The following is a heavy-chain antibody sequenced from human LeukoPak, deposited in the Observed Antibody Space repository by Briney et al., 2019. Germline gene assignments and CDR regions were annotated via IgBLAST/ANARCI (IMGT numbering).Heavy chain of an antibody. J-gene: IGHJ3*02. CDR3: AKRRVGGDAFDI. D-gene: IGHD4-23*01. CDR2: SSGSGSST. CDR1: GFTFSTYA. V-gene: IGHV3-23*01. Sequence: GGSLRLSCAASGFTFSTYAKSWVRQAPGKGLEWVSVSSGSGSSTYYADSVKGRFTISRDNSKDTLYLQMSSLRAEDTAVYYCAKRRVGGDAFDIWGQGTVVTVSS.